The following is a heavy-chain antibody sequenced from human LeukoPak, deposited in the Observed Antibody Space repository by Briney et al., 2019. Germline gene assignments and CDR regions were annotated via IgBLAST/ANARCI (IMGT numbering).Heavy chain of an antibody. CDR3: ARGAAYYYDSSGYYDVDY. CDR2: ISSSSSYI. CDR1: GFTFSSYA. D-gene: IGHD3-22*01. J-gene: IGHJ4*02. V-gene: IGHV3-21*01. Sequence: PGGSLRLSCAASGFTFSSYAMSWVRQAPGKGLEWVSSISSSSSYIYYADSVKGRFTISRDNAKNSLYLQMNSLRAEDTAAYYCARGAAYYYDSSGYYDVDYWGQGTLVTVSS.